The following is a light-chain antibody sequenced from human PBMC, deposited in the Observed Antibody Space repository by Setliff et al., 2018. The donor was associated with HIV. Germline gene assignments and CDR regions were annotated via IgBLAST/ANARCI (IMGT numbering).Light chain of an antibody. Sequence: NFMLTQPHSVSESPGKTVTISCTRSSGSIASDFVQWYQQRPGSAPTTLIYENKERPSGVPDRFSGSIDTSSNSASLTISGLKTEDEADYYCQSYDGDIRGVFGGGTKVTV. J-gene: IGLJ3*02. CDR3: QSYDGDIRGV. CDR2: ENK. CDR1: SGSIASDF. V-gene: IGLV6-57*03.